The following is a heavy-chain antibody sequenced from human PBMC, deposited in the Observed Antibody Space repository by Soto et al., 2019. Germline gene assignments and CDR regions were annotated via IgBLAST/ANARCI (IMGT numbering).Heavy chain of an antibody. CDR2: INHSGST. V-gene: IGHV4-34*09. CDR3: ARDGYYGSGSMGGMDV. Sequence: PLSLTCAVSGGSFSGYYWRCIRQPPGKGLEWIWEINHSGSTNYTPSLKSRVTISVDTSKNQFSLKLSSVTAADTAVYYCARDGYYGSGSMGGMDVWGQGTTVTVSS. CDR1: GGSFSGYY. J-gene: IGHJ6*02. D-gene: IGHD3-10*01.